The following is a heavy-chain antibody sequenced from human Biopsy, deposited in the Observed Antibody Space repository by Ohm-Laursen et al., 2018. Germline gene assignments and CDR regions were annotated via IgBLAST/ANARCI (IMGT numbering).Heavy chain of an antibody. J-gene: IGHJ4*02. Sequence: TQTLTLTCTFSGFSLNGSPMCVSWIRQPPGKGLEWLARIDWDDDKWYSTSLMTRLTISKDTSKNQVVLTMTKMEPVDTATYYCARTKHGDYHVFWGQGTLVTVSS. CDR2: IDWDDDK. V-gene: IGHV2-70*11. CDR3: ARTKHGDYHVF. CDR1: GFSLNGSPMC. D-gene: IGHD4-17*01.